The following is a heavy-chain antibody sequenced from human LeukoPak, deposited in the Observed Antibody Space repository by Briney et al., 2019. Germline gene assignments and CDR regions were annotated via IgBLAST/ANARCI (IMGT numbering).Heavy chain of an antibody. D-gene: IGHD4-23*01. V-gene: IGHV3-30*02. Sequence: GGSLRLSCAASGFTFSNYGIHWVRQAPGKGLEWVAFIWYDGSNKYYADSVKGRFTISRDNSKNTLYLQMNSLRAEDTAVYYCAKDSGGNQYSYYMDVWGKGTTVTVSS. J-gene: IGHJ6*03. CDR3: AKDSGGNQYSYYMDV. CDR1: GFTFSNYG. CDR2: IWYDGSNK.